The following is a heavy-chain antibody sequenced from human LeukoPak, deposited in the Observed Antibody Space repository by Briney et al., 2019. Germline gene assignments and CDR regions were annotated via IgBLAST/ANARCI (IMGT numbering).Heavy chain of an antibody. J-gene: IGHJ4*02. CDR2: ISAYNGNT. Sequence: ASVKVSYKASGYTFTSYGIIWVRQAPGQGLEWMGWISAYNGNTNYAQQLQGRVTMSTDTSTSTAYMERRSLRSDDTAVYYCARGDSAVVPGMNDYWGQGTLVTVSS. CDR1: GYTFTSYG. V-gene: IGHV1-18*01. CDR3: ARGDSAVVPGMNDY. D-gene: IGHD2-2*01.